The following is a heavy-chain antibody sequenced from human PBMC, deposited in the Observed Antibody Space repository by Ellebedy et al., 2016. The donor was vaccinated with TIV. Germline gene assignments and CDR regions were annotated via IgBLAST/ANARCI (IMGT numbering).Heavy chain of an antibody. CDR3: ARQLDFWGGRYFEY. D-gene: IGHD3-3*01. CDR2: INPERGSS. CDR1: GYTFNDYY. J-gene: IGHJ4*02. Sequence: ASVKVPCXASGYTFNDYYTHWARQPPGRGPEWMGWINPERGSSNSAQKFQGRVTMTRDTSITTVYMELRRLRLDDTAVYYCARQLDFWGGRYFEYWGQGSLVTVSS. V-gene: IGHV1-2*02.